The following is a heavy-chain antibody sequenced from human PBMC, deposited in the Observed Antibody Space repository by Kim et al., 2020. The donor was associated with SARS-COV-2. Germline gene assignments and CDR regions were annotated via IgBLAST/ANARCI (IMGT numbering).Heavy chain of an antibody. CDR2: IRSKAYGGTT. CDR1: GFTFGDYA. J-gene: IGHJ6*02. CDR3: TPFLWSGYPDDYYYYGMDV. Sequence: GGSLRLSCTASGFTFGDYAMSWVRQAPGKGLEWVGFIRSKAYGGTTEYAASVKGRFTISRDDSKSIAYLQMNSLKTEDTAVYYCTPFLWSGYPDDYYYYGMDVWGQGTTVTVSS. V-gene: IGHV3-49*04. D-gene: IGHD3-3*01.